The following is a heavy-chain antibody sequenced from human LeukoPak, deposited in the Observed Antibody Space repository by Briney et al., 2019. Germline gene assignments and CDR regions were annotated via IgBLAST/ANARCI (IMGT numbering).Heavy chain of an antibody. Sequence: GGSLRLSCAASGFTVSSSYMTWVRQAPGKGLEWVSVIRSGGSTVYADSVKGRYTVSRDNSKNTLFLQMNSLRAEDTAVYYCAKDGGLWVSAHWGDSWGRGTLVTVSS. V-gene: IGHV3-53*01. CDR3: AKDGGLWVSAHWGDS. CDR1: GFTVSSSY. CDR2: IRSGGST. J-gene: IGHJ4*02. D-gene: IGHD7-27*01.